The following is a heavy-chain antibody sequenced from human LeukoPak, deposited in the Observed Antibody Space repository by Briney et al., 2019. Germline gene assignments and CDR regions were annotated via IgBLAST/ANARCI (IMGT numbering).Heavy chain of an antibody. CDR3: ARTAVGATQYYFDY. V-gene: IGHV4-39*07. Sequence: SETLSLTCTVSGGSISSSNYYWSWIRQPPGKGLEWIGEINHSGSTNYNPSLKSRVAISVDTSKNQFSLKLSSVTAADTAVYYCARTAVGATQYYFDYWGQGTLVTVSS. J-gene: IGHJ4*02. CDR1: GGSISSSNYY. D-gene: IGHD1-26*01. CDR2: INHSGST.